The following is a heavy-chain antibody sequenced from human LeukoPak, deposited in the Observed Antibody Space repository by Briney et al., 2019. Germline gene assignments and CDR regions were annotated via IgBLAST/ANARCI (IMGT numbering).Heavy chain of an antibody. Sequence: GGSLRLSCAASGFTFSNYAMTWVRQAPGKGLEWVSTLSGSGGSTYFADSVKGRFTISRDNPKNRLYLKMNSLRAEDTGVYYCAKESTVTPGNVNWFDPWGQGTLVTVSS. CDR2: LSGSGGST. CDR1: GFTFSNYA. D-gene: IGHD4-17*01. V-gene: IGHV3-23*01. CDR3: AKESTVTPGNVNWFDP. J-gene: IGHJ5*02.